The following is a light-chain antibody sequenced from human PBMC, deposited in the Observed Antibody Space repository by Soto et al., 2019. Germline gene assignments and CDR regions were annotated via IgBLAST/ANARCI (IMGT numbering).Light chain of an antibody. CDR3: QQFNNYPLLT. CDR2: DAS. CDR1: QGISSA. J-gene: IGKJ4*01. Sequence: AIQLTQSPSSLSASVGDRVTITCRTSQGISSALAWYQQKPGKAPKLLIYDASTLESGVPSRFSGSGSGTDVTLTISSLQPADFATYYCQQFNNYPLLTFGGGTKVEIK. V-gene: IGKV1D-13*01.